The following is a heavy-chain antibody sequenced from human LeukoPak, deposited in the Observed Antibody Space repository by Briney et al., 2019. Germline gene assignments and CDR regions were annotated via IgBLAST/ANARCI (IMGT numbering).Heavy chain of an antibody. D-gene: IGHD3-22*01. CDR3: AKGSRSSGYSYFDY. V-gene: IGHV3-23*01. CDR1: GFTFSSYA. Sequence: PGGSLRLSCAASGFTFSSYAMSWVRQAPGKGLEWVAAISVSAGVTSYADSVKGRFTISRNNSKNTLYLQMNGLRAEDTAVYYCAKGSRSSGYSYFDYWGQGTLVTVSS. J-gene: IGHJ4*02. CDR2: ISVSAGVT.